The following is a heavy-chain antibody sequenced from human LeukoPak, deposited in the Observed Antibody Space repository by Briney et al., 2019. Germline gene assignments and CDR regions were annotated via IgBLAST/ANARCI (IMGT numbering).Heavy chain of an antibody. D-gene: IGHD3-22*01. Sequence: SETLSLTCTVSGGSINNDNYYWSWIRQPPGKGLEWIGEINHSGSTNYNPSLKSRVTISVDTSKNQFSLKLSSVTAADTAVYYCASAGRRNSSGYWRYWGQGTLVTVSS. V-gene: IGHV4-39*07. CDR1: GGSINNDNYY. J-gene: IGHJ4*02. CDR3: ASAGRRNSSGYWRY. CDR2: INHSGST.